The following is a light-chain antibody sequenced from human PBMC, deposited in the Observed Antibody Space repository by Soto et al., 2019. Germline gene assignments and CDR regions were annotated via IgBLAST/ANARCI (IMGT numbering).Light chain of an antibody. CDR1: SSDVGGYKF. CDR3: GSYTGSIYV. J-gene: IGLJ1*01. CDR2: EVS. Sequence: QSALTQPASVSGSPGQSITISYTGTSSDVGGYKFVSWYQQHPGKAPKLMIYEVSNRPSGVSSRFSGSKSGNTASLTISGLQAEDEADYYCGSYTGSIYVFGPGTKVP. V-gene: IGLV2-14*01.